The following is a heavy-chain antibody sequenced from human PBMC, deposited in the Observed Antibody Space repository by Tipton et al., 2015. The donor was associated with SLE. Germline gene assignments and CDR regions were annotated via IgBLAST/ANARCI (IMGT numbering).Heavy chain of an antibody. D-gene: IGHD2-2*01. CDR3: AGSTSNHYYYYMDV. CDR2: ISGSGGTT. Sequence: QLVQSGGGLVQPGGSLRLSCAASGFTFSTYAMTWVRQAPGKGLAWVSGISGSGGTTYYADSAKGRFTISRDNYKNTLYLQMKSLRAEDTAVYYCAGSTSNHYYYYMDVWGKGTTVTVSS. V-gene: IGHV3-23*04. CDR1: GFTFSTYA. J-gene: IGHJ6*03.